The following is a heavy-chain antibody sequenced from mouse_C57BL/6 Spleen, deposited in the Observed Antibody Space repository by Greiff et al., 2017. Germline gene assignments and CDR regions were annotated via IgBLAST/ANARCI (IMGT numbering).Heavy chain of an antibody. D-gene: IGHD4-1*01. Sequence: DVHLVESGGGLVKPGGSLKLSCAASGYTFSSYAMSWVRQTPEKRLEWVATISDGGSYTYYPDNVKGRFTISRDNAKNNLYLQMSHLKSEDTAMYYCARGWDDFDYWCQGTTLTVSS. CDR2: ISDGGSYT. CDR3: ARGWDDFDY. J-gene: IGHJ2*01. V-gene: IGHV5-4*01. CDR1: GYTFSSYA.